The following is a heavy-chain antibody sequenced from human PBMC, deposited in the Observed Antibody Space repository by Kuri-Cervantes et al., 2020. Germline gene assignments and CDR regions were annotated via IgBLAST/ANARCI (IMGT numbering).Heavy chain of an antibody. CDR2: MNPKSGNT. D-gene: IGHD4-17*01. V-gene: IGHV1-8*02. Sequence: ASVKVSCKASGYTFTGYYMHWVRQAPGQGLEWMGWMNPKSGNTGYAQKFQGRVTMTRDTSKSTAYMELSSLRSEDTAVYYCARAGDYSYYYYYMDVWGKGTTVTVSS. J-gene: IGHJ6*03. CDR1: GYTFTGYY. CDR3: ARAGDYSYYYYYMDV.